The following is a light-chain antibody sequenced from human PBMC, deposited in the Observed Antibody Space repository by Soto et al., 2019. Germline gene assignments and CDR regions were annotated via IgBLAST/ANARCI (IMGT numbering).Light chain of an antibody. J-gene: IGLJ2*01. Sequence: SYEVTQPPSVSVAPGETARITCGGKNIGSKSVHWYQQKAGQAPLLVIYFDTDRPSGIPERFSGSNSGNSATLTISRVEAGDEADYYCHVWDTISDHPLFGRGTSSPS. CDR3: HVWDTISDHPL. V-gene: IGLV3-21*04. CDR2: FDT. CDR1: NIGSKS.